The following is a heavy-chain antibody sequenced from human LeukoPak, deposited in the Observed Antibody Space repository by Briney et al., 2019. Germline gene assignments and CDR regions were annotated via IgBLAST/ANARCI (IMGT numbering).Heavy chain of an antibody. CDR3: ARDNYDSSGYYEHALDL. J-gene: IGHJ3*01. D-gene: IGHD3-22*01. Sequence: SQTLSLTCTVSGGSISSGDYYWTWIRQPPGKGLEWIAYIYYTGSTYYNPSLKSRVTISVDTSKNQFSLKMTSLTAADTAVYYCARDNYDSSGYYEHALDLWGQGTMVTVSS. V-gene: IGHV4-30-4*01. CDR2: IYYTGST. CDR1: GGSISSGDYY.